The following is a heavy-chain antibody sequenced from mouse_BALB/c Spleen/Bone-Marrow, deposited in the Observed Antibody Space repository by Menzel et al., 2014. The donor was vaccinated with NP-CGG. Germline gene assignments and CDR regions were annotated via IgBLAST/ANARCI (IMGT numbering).Heavy chain of an antibody. CDR3: ASCGKVRNAIDY. J-gene: IGHJ4*01. CDR1: GYTFTDYA. D-gene: IGHD2-14*01. Sequence: QVQLQQSGAELVRPGVSVKISCKGSGYTFTDYAMHWVKQSHAKSLEWIGLISNYYGDASYNQKFKGKATMTEDESSSTAYMELAKLTTEDSDISYCASCGKVRNAIDYWGQGTSVTVS. CDR2: ISNYYGDA. V-gene: IGHV1S137*01.